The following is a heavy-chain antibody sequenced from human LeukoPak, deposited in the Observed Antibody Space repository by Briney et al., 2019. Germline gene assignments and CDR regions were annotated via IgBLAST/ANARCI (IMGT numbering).Heavy chain of an antibody. CDR1: GFTFNSYG. D-gene: IGHD5-18*01. J-gene: IGHJ6*03. CDR2: IRYDGSNK. CDR3: ARSVGYSYGYYYYYMDV. V-gene: IGHV3-30*02. Sequence: GGSLRLSCAASGFTFNSYGMHWVRQAPGKGLEWVAFIRYDGSNKYYADSVKGRFTISRDNSKNTLYLQMNSLRAEDTAVYYCARSVGYSYGYYYYYMDVWGKGTTVTISS.